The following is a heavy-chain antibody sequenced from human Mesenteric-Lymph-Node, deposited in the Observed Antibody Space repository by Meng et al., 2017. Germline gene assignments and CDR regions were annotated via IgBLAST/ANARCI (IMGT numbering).Heavy chain of an antibody. CDR1: GYSFTTYH. V-gene: IGHV1-8*02. J-gene: IGHJ6*02. CDR2: MSTNTGDT. D-gene: IGHD6-19*01. Sequence: ASVKVSCKTSGYSFTTYHINWVRQAAGQGPEWMGWMSTNTGDTGYAQKFQGRISMTRDTSISTAYMELSSLIFEDTAVYYCASFLGYSSGWYSPSYYYYYYGMDVWGQGTTVTVSS. CDR3: ASFLGYSSGWYSPSYYYYYYGMDV.